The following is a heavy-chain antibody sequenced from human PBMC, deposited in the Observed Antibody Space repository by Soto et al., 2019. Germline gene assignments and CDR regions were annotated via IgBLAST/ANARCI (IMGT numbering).Heavy chain of an antibody. Sequence: QVQLVESGGGVVQPGRSLRLSCAASGFTFSSYGMHWVRQAPGKGLEWVAVISYDGSNKYYADSVKGRFTISRDNSKNTLYLQMNSLRAEDTAVYYCAKGVVPAAIRRYYYGMDVWGQGTTVTVSS. CDR3: AKGVVPAAIRRYYYGMDV. J-gene: IGHJ6*02. D-gene: IGHD2-2*02. CDR1: GFTFSSYG. V-gene: IGHV3-30*18. CDR2: ISYDGSNK.